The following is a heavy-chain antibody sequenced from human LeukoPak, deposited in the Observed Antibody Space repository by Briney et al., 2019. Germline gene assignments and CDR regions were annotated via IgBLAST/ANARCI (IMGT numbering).Heavy chain of an antibody. CDR1: GFTVSSNY. Sequence: PGGSLRLSCAASGFTVSSNYMSWVRQAPGKGLEWVSVIYSGGSTYYADSVKGRFTISRDNSKNTLYLQMNSLRAEDTAVYYCARFKAITNVAFDIWGQGTMVTVSS. D-gene: IGHD2-2*01. CDR2: IYSGGST. CDR3: ARFKAITNVAFDI. J-gene: IGHJ3*02. V-gene: IGHV3-53*01.